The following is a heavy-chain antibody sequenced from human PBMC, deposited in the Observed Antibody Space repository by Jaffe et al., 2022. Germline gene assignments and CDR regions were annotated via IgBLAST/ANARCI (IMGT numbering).Heavy chain of an antibody. Sequence: QVQLQESGPGLVKPSETLSLTCTVSGGSISSYYWSWIRQPPGKGLEWIGYIYYSGSTNYNPSLKSRVTISVDTSKNQFSLKLSSVTAADTAVYYCARDLTPGYSGYDWMPFDIWGQGTMVTVSS. CDR1: GGSISSYY. CDR3: ARDLTPGYSGYDWMPFDI. J-gene: IGHJ3*02. CDR2: IYYSGST. D-gene: IGHD5-12*01. V-gene: IGHV4-59*01.